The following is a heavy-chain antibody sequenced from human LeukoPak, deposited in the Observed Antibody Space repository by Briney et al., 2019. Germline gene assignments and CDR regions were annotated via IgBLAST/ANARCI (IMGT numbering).Heavy chain of an antibody. V-gene: IGHV3-23*01. CDR3: AKDVGQLVVAANFDY. CDR1: GFTFSSYA. Sequence: GSLRLSCAASGFTFSSYAMSWVRQATGKGLEWVSAISGSGGSTYYADSVKGRFTISRDNSKNTLYLRMNSLRAEDTAVYYCAKDVGQLVVAANFDYWGQGTLVTVSS. J-gene: IGHJ4*02. CDR2: ISGSGGST. D-gene: IGHD2-15*01.